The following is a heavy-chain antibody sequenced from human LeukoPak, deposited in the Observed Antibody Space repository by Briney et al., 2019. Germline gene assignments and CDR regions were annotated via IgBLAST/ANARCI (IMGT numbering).Heavy chain of an antibody. V-gene: IGHV5-51*01. J-gene: IGHJ4*02. CDR2: LYPADSRT. Sequence: PGESLKISCKASGYSFTSYWIGWVRQMPGKGPEWMGVLYPADSRTTYSPSFQGQVTITADKSISTAYLQWSSLKASDTAMYYCTRQGRYWGQGTLVTVSS. CDR1: GYSFTSYW. CDR3: TRQGRY.